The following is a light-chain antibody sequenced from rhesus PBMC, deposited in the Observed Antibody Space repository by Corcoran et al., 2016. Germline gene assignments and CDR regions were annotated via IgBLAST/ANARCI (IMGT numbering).Light chain of an antibody. CDR3: QQHYSVPWT. V-gene: IGKV1-21*01. Sequence: DIQMTQSPSTLSASVGDRVTITCRASQGISNWLAWFQQRAGEAPKLLIYKASTLQSGVPSRFSGRGSGTEFTRTISSRQPEDFATDSCQQHYSVPWTFGQGTKVEVK. CDR1: QGISNW. CDR2: KAS. J-gene: IGKJ1*01.